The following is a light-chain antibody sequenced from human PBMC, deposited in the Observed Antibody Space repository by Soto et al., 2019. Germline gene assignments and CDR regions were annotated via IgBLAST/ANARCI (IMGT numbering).Light chain of an antibody. V-gene: IGLV1-40*01. J-gene: IGLJ1*01. CDR2: GNK. CDR1: SSNIGAGYD. CDR3: QSYDSTLGGFV. Sequence: QSVLTQPPSVSGAPAQRVTISCTGTSSNIGAGYDVQWYQRLPGTAPKFLIYGNKNRPSGVPDRFAGSKSGPSASLAITGLQAEDESDYFCQSYDSTLGGFVFGTGTKLTVL.